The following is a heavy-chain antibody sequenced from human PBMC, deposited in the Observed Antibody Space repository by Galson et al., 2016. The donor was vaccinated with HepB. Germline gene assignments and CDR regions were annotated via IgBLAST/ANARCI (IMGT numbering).Heavy chain of an antibody. CDR3: AREAGNNWFDP. CDR2: IYYSGSI. CDR1: GASISSGGYY. Sequence: TLSLTCTVSGASISSGGYYWSWIRQHPGKGLEWIGYIYYSGSIYYNPSLKSRSTISVDTSKNQFSLNLSSVTAADTAVYYCAREAGNNWFDPWGQGALVTVSS. J-gene: IGHJ5*02. V-gene: IGHV4-31*03.